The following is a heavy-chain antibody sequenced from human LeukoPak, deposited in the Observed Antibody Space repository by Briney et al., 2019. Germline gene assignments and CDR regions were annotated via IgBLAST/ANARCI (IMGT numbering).Heavy chain of an antibody. CDR2: INGDGGRT. CDR3: ARGRNGFFDY. D-gene: IGHD5-24*01. CDR1: GFPFSTSW. V-gene: IGHV3-74*01. J-gene: IGHJ4*01. Sequence: PGGSLSLSCAASGFPFSTSWMHWVRQAPGKGLVWVSQINGDGGRTRYADSVKGRLTISRDNAKNTVYLQLNSLRIDDTAMYYCARGRNGFFDYWGRGTLVTVSS.